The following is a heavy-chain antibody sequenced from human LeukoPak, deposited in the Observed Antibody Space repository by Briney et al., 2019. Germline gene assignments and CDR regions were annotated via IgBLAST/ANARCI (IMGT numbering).Heavy chain of an antibody. CDR3: ASRGDSSSWYTAYRMDG. J-gene: IGHJ6*04. CDR2: ISSSSSYI. CDR1: GFTFSSYS. V-gene: IGHV3-21*01. Sequence: GGSLRLSCAASGFTFSSYSMNWVRQAPGKGLEWVSSISSSSSYIYYADSVKGRFTISRDNAKNSLYLQMNSLRAEDTAVYYCASRGDSSSWYTAYRMDGWGKGTTVTVSS. D-gene: IGHD6-13*01.